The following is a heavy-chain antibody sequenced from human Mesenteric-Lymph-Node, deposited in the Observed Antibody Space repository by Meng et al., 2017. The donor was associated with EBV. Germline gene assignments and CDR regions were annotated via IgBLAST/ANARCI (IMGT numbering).Heavy chain of an antibody. CDR1: GGSVSSGSYY. J-gene: IGHJ5*02. V-gene: IGHV4-61*01. D-gene: IGHD4-17*01. Sequence: QVAVEESGPGMGKPLETRSLTCTVSGGSVSSGSYYWNWIRQPPGKGLEWIGYISYSGSTKYNPSLKSRVTISVDTSKTQFSLKLSSVTAADTAVYYCARDNGDYVSDPWGQGTLVTVSS. CDR2: ISYSGST. CDR3: ARDNGDYVSDP.